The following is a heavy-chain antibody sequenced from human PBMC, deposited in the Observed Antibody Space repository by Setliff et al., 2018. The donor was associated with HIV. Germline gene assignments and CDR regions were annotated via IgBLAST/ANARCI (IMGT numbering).Heavy chain of an antibody. D-gene: IGHD7-27*01. CDR3: ARHPNLGYYYYMDV. CDR1: GFSVSTYW. Sequence: PGGSLRLSCAASGFSVSTYWMNWVRQAPGKGLEWVSVIYSGGTTYFADSVKGQFTISRDNSKNTLYLQMNSLRAEDTAVYYCARHPNLGYYYYMDVWGKGTTVTVSS. CDR2: IYSGGTT. J-gene: IGHJ6*03. V-gene: IGHV3-53*01.